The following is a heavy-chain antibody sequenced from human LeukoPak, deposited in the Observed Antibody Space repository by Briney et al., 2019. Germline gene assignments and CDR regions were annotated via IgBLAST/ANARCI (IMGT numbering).Heavy chain of an antibody. CDR3: TSDKPGAIPGDFDI. Sequence: GGSLRLSCAASGFTFSNASMSWVRQTPGKGLEWVGRVKRTTNGEPTDNAALIKDRYTVTRDYSKNTGYLQMNSLKIEDTGVYYCTSDKPGAIPGDFDIWGQGTLVSVSS. CDR2: VKRTTNGEPT. D-gene: IGHD2-2*01. V-gene: IGHV3-15*01. J-gene: IGHJ4*02. CDR1: GFTFSNAS.